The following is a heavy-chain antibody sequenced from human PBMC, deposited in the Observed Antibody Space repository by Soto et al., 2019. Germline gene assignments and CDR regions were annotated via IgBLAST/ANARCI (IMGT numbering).Heavy chain of an antibody. D-gene: IGHD2-21*02. CDR2: INHSGST. Sequence: PSETLSLTCAVYGGSFSGYYLRWIRQPPGKGLEWIGEINHSGSTNYNPSLKSRVTISVDTSKNQFSLKLSSVTAADTAVYYCARGPRGGDYYYYYYYMDVWGKGTTVTVS. CDR1: GGSFSGYY. J-gene: IGHJ6*03. CDR3: ARGPRGGDYYYYYYYMDV. V-gene: IGHV4-34*01.